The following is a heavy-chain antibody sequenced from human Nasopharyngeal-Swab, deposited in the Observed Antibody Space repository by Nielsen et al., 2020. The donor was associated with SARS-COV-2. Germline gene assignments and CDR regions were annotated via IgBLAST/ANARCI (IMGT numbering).Heavy chain of an antibody. V-gene: IGHV4-34*01. CDR3: SKLPYGDYLNYYYYCMDV. J-gene: IGHJ6*02. D-gene: IGHD4-17*01. CDR2: INHSGST. CDR1: GGSFSGYY. Sequence: SETLSLTCAVYGGSFSGYYWSWIRQLPGKGLEWIGEINHSGSTNYNPSLKRRVTISVDTSKNQFSLKLSSLTAADTAVYYCSKLPYGDYLNYYYYCMDVWGQGTTVTVSS.